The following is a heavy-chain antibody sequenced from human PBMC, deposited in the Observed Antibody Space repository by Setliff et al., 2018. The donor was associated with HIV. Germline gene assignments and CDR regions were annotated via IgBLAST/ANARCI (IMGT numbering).Heavy chain of an antibody. CDR1: GFSLSNTRMG. Sequence: ASGPTLVNPTETLTLTCTVSGFSLSNTRMGVSWIRQPPGKALEWLAHIFSNDEKSYSISLQTRLTVTKDTSKNQVVLTMTNMDPVDTATYFCAHRLHIWDFFDYWGPGTVVTVSS. CDR3: AHRLHIWDFFDY. CDR2: IFSNDEK. V-gene: IGHV2-26*01. J-gene: IGHJ4*02. D-gene: IGHD3-16*01.